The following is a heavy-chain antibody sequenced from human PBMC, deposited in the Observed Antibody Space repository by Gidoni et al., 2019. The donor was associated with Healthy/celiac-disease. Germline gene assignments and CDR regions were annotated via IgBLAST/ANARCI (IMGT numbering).Heavy chain of an antibody. Sequence: ETLSLSCTVSGGSISSYYWSWIRQPPGKGLEWSGYIYYSGSTNYNPSLKSQVTISVDPAKNLFSLKLSSVTAADTAVYYCARDRGGEYCFDYWGQGTLVTVSS. V-gene: IGHV4-59*01. CDR1: GGSISSYY. D-gene: IGHD3-10*01. CDR3: ARDRGGEYCFDY. CDR2: IYYSGST. J-gene: IGHJ4*02.